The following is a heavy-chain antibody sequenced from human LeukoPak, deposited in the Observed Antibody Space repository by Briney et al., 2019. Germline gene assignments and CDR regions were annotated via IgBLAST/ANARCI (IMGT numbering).Heavy chain of an antibody. Sequence: ASVKVSCKASGYTFNNYGISWVRQAPGQGLEWVGWVTSYNGDTNYAQKFQGRVTMSTDTSTNTAYMELRSLRFDDTAIYYCAKDWHILTGRNCFDPWGQGTLVTVSS. CDR3: AKDWHILTGRNCFDP. V-gene: IGHV1-18*01. CDR1: GYTFNNYG. CDR2: VTSYNGDT. D-gene: IGHD3-9*01. J-gene: IGHJ5*02.